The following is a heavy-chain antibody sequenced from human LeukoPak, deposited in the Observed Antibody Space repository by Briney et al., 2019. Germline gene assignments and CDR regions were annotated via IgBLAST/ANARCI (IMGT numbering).Heavy chain of an antibody. V-gene: IGHV4-30-2*01. J-gene: IGHJ4*02. CDR2: IYHSGST. D-gene: IGHD4-23*01. CDR3: ARGGTTVVTTVYFDY. Sequence: SETLSLACAVSGGSISSGGYSWSWIRQPPGKGLEWIGYIYHSGSTYYNPSLKSRVTISVDRSKNQFSLKLSSVTAADTAVYYCARGGTTVVTTVYFDYWGQGTLVTVSS. CDR1: GGSISSGGYS.